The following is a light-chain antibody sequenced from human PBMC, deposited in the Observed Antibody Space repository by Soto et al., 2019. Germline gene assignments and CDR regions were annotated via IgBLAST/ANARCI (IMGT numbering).Light chain of an antibody. CDR2: EVS. V-gene: IGLV2-8*01. J-gene: IGLJ1*01. CDR3: SSYAGSNNFGV. CDR1: SSDVGGYNY. Sequence: QSALTQPPSASGSPGPSVTISCTGTSSDVGGYNYVSWYQQHPGKAPKLMIYEVSKRHSGVPDRFSGSKSGNTASLTVSGLQAEDEADYYCSSYAGSNNFGVFGTGTKLTVL.